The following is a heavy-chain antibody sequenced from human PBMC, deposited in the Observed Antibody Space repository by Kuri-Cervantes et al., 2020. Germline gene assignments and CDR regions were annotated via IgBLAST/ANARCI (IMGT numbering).Heavy chain of an antibody. D-gene: IGHD6-19*01. Sequence: GGSLRLSCTASGFTFSSYAMHWVRQAPGKGLEWVAVISYDGSNKYYADSVKGRFTISRDNSKNTLYLQMNSLRAEDTAVYYCAKADIAVAEQFDYWGQGTLVTVSS. CDR3: AKADIAVAEQFDY. CDR1: GFTFSSYA. CDR2: ISYDGSNK. J-gene: IGHJ4*02. V-gene: IGHV3-30-3*02.